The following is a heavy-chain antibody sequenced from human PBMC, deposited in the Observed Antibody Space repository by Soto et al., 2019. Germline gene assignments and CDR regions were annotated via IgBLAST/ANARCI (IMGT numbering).Heavy chain of an antibody. J-gene: IGHJ5*02. D-gene: IGHD3-10*01. CDR1: GGSISSGDYY. Sequence: LSLTCTVSGGSISSGDYYWSWIRQPPGKGLEWIGYIYYSGSTYYNPSLKSRVTISVDTSKNQFSLKLSSVTAADTAVYYCAREEGYYGSAPWGQGTLVTVSS. CDR2: IYYSGST. V-gene: IGHV4-30-4*01. CDR3: AREEGYYGSAP.